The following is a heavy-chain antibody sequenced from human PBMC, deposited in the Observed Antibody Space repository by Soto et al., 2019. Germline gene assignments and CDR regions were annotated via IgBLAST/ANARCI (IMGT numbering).Heavy chain of an antibody. J-gene: IGHJ4*02. CDR3: AKGGPDGFCSGGGCYFDY. CDR2: ISWNSNII. CDR1: GFTFDDYA. V-gene: IGHV3-9*01. Sequence: EVQLVESGGGLVQPGRSLRLSCAASGFTFDDYAMHWVRRVPGKGLEWVSSISWNSNIIGYADSVKGRFTISRDNAKNSLYLQMNSLRPEDTALYYCAKGGPDGFCSGGGCYFDYWGQGTLVTVSS. D-gene: IGHD2-15*01.